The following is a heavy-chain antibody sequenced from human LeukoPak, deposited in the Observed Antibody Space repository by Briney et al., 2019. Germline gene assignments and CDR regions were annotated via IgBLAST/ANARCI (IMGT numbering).Heavy chain of an antibody. CDR3: ARSNSLERPEKVRGMMLLFRVPKTPIDI. Sequence: GGSLRLSCAASGFTFSDYYMSWIRQAPGKGLEWVSYISSSGSTIYYADSVKGRFTISRDNAKNSLYLQMSSLRAEDTAVYYCARSNSLERPEKVRGMMLLFRVPKTPIDIWGQGTMVTVSS. D-gene: IGHD1-1*01. J-gene: IGHJ3*02. CDR2: ISSSGSTI. CDR1: GFTFSDYY. V-gene: IGHV3-11*01.